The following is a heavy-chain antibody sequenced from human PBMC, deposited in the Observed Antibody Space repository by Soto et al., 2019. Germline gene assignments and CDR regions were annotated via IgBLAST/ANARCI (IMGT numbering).Heavy chain of an antibody. CDR3: ARWGDYKGACNHYVLDV. J-gene: IGHJ6*02. Sequence: MHGKGLEWMGIIYPGDSDTRYSPSFRGQVTISADKSISTVYLQWSSLRASDTAMYYCARWGDYKGACNHYVLDVWGQGTTVTVS. CDR2: IYPGDSDT. V-gene: IGHV5-51*01. D-gene: IGHD4-17*01.